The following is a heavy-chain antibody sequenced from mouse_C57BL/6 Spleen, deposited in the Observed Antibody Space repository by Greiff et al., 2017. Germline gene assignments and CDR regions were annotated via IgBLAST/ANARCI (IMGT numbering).Heavy chain of an antibody. V-gene: IGHV1-66*01. CDR1: GYSFTTYY. D-gene: IGHD1-1*01. Sequence: QVQLKESGPGLLKPGASVKISCTASGYSFTTYYIHWVKQRPGQGPGWFGWIYPGCGNTKYNEKFKGKATLMADTSSSTAYMQLSSLTSEDSAVYSCERRTTCVGEWDFGVWGTGATVTVYS. CDR3: ERRTTCVGEWDFGV. J-gene: IGHJ1*03. CDR2: IYPGCGNT.